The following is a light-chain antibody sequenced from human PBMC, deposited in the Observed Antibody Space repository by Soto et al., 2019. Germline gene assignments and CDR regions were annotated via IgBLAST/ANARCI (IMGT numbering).Light chain of an antibody. CDR1: QSVHSR. CDR3: QQSYSTPLT. CDR2: GAS. Sequence: EIAVTHSPAALSVSPGAAATLSCRASQSVHSRLAWYQQKPGQAPRLLIYGASNRASGIPARFRGSGSGTEFTLTISSLQSEDFATYYCQQSYSTPLTFGGGTKVDIK. V-gene: IGKV3-15*01. J-gene: IGKJ4*01.